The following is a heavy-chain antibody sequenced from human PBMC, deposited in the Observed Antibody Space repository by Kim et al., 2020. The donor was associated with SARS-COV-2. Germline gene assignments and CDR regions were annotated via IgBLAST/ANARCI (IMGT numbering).Heavy chain of an antibody. V-gene: IGHV3-23*01. Sequence: DSVKGRFTISRDNSKNTLYLQMNSLRAEDTAVYYCAREWVVRYGYFPLDFWGQGTLVTVSS. D-gene: IGHD5-18*01. J-gene: IGHJ4*02. CDR3: AREWVVRYGYFPLDF.